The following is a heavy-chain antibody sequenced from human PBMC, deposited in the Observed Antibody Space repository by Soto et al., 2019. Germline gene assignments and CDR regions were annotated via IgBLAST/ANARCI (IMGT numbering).Heavy chain of an antibody. CDR3: ARRVGRDAFDI. Sequence: QVQLVQSGAEVKKPGASVKVSCKASGYTFTGYYMHWVRQAPGQGLEWMGWINPNRGGTNYAQKFQGWVTMTRDTSISTAYMELSRLRSDDTAVYYCARRVGRDAFDIWGQGTMVTVSS. V-gene: IGHV1-2*04. CDR2: INPNRGGT. J-gene: IGHJ3*02. CDR1: GYTFTGYY. D-gene: IGHD1-26*01.